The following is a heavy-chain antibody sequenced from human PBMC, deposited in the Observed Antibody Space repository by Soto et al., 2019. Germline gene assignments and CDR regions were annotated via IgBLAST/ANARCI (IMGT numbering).Heavy chain of an antibody. Sequence: QVQLVQSGAEVKKPGASVKVSCKASGYTFTGYYIHWVRQAPGQGLESMGWINPNSGGTNYAQKLQGRVTMTRDTSISTAYRELSRLRSDDTAVYYCRVTGISEVDYWGQGTLVTVSS. D-gene: IGHD2-21*02. J-gene: IGHJ4*02. CDR2: INPNSGGT. CDR1: GYTFTGYY. CDR3: RVTGISEVDY. V-gene: IGHV1-2*02.